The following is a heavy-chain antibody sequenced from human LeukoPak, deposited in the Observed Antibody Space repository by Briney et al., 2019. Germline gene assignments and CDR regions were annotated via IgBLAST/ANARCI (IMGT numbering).Heavy chain of an antibody. Sequence: SQTPSLTCAISGDSVSSNSAAWNWIRQSPSRGLEWLGRTYYRSKWYTDYAVAVKSRITINPDASKNQFTLQLNSVTPEDTAVYYCAREYDSGSDFWGQGTQVTVSS. CDR2: TYYRSKWYT. J-gene: IGHJ4*02. V-gene: IGHV6-1*01. D-gene: IGHD6-19*01. CDR3: AREYDSGSDF. CDR1: GDSVSSNSAA.